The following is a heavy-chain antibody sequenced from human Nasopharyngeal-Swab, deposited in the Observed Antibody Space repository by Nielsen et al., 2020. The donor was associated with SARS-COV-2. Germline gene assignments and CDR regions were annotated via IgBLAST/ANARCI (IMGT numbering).Heavy chain of an antibody. CDR2: IIPSGGAT. J-gene: IGHJ5*02. CDR3: ASEPGGMTAPGRHFDP. CDR1: GFTFNQYY. V-gene: IGHV1-46*02. D-gene: IGHD2-15*01. Sequence: ASVKVSCKASGFTFNQYYMHWVRHAPGQGLEWMGVIIPSGGATNYVGKFRGRLTMTRDPSTSKLYLDLSSLNSGDTAVYFCASEPGGMTAPGRHFDPWGQGTLVTVSS.